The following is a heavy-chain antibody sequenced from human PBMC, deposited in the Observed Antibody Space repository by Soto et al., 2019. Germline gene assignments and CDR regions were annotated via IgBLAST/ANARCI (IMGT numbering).Heavy chain of an antibody. V-gene: IGHV4-39*07. J-gene: IGHJ4*02. CDR3: ARVRREYDNSGPVDY. CDR1: GGSISSSSYY. CDR2: IYYGGST. D-gene: IGHD3-22*01. Sequence: SETLSLTCTVSGGSISSSSYYWGWIRQPPGKGLEWIGYIYYGGSTYYNPSLQSRVTMSVDRSRNQFSLKLNSVTAADTAVYYCARVRREYDNSGPVDYWGQGTLVTVSS.